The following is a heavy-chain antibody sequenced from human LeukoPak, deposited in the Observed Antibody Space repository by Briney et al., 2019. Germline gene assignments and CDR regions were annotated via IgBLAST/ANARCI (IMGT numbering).Heavy chain of an antibody. V-gene: IGHV3-30-3*01. CDR2: ISYDGDNK. J-gene: IGHJ3*02. CDR1: GFIFSSYA. D-gene: IGHD3-22*01. Sequence: PGGSLRLSCAASGFIFSSYAMHWVRQAPGKGLEWVALISYDGDNKYYADSVKGRFTISRDNSKNTLYLQMNSLRAEDTAVYYCARESPGFGSGYYPDAFDIWGQGTMVTVSS. CDR3: ARESPGFGSGYYPDAFDI.